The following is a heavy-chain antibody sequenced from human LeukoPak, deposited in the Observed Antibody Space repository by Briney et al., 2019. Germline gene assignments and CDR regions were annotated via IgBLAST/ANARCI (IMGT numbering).Heavy chain of an antibody. D-gene: IGHD6-13*01. J-gene: IGHJ5*02. CDR2: ISSSSSTI. CDR1: GFTFSSYS. CDR3: ARDGTPIWQQLVLTANWFDP. V-gene: IGHV3-48*01. Sequence: GGSLRLSCAASGFTFSSYSMNWVRQAPGKGLEWVSYISSSSSTIYYADSVKGRFTISRDNAKNSLYLQMNSLRAEDTAVYYCARDGTPIWQQLVLTANWFDPWGQGTLVTVSS.